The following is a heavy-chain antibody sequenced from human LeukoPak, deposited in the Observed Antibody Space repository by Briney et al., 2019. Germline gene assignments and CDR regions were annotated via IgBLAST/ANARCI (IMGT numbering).Heavy chain of an antibody. CDR3: ARGRIGDRNWFDP. CDR1: GGSFSGYY. J-gene: IGHJ5*02. Sequence: SETLSLTCAVDGGSFSGYYWSWIRQPPGKGLEWIGEINHSGSTNYNPSLKSRVTISVDTSKNQVSLRLNSMTAADTAVYYCARGRIGDRNWFDPWGQGTLVTVSS. V-gene: IGHV4-34*01. CDR2: INHSGST. D-gene: IGHD3-16*01.